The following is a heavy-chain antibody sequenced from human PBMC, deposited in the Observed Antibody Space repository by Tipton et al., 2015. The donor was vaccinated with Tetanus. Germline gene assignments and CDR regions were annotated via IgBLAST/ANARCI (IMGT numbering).Heavy chain of an antibody. CDR3: ARDEGVITTGWWFDP. D-gene: IGHD3-22*01. J-gene: IGHJ5*02. Sequence: TLSLTCTVSGGSISSYYWSWIRQPAGKGLEWIGRIYTSGSTNYNPSLKSRVTMSVDTSKNQFSLKLSSVTAADTAVYYCARDEGVITTGWWFDPWGQGTLVTVSS. CDR2: IYTSGST. V-gene: IGHV4-4*07. CDR1: GGSISSYY.